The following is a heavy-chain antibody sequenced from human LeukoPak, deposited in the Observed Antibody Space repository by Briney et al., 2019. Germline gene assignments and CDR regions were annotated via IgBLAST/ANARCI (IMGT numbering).Heavy chain of an antibody. CDR2: IIPIFGST. CDR1: VGTFSNCA. CDR3: ARTELPCSTTSCHSYYYYYYMDV. J-gene: IGHJ6*03. V-gene: IGHV1-69*05. D-gene: IGHD2-2*01. Sequence: SVKVSCKASVGTFSNCAIYWVRQAPGQGLEWMGGIIPIFGSTNYAQKFQGRVTVTTDESTSTAYMELSSLNFDDTAVYHCARTELPCSTTSCHSYYYYYYMDVWGKGTTVTVSS.